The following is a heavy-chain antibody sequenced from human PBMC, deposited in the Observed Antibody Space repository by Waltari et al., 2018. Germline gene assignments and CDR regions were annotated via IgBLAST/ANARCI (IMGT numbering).Heavy chain of an antibody. D-gene: IGHD3-16*02. CDR3: AKDMGVLSAFDI. V-gene: IGHV3-30*18. Sequence: QVQLVESGGGVVQPGRSLRLSCAASGFTFSSYGKHWVRQAPGKGLEWVAVIWYDGSNKYYADSVTGRFTISRDNSKNTLYLQMNSLRAEDTAMYYCAKDMGVLSAFDIWGQGTMVTVSS. CDR2: IWYDGSNK. CDR1: GFTFSSYG. J-gene: IGHJ3*02.